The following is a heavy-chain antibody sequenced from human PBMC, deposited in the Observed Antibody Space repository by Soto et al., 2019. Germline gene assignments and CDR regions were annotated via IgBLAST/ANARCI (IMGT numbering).Heavy chain of an antibody. CDR3: ARERLVASNWFFDL. V-gene: IGHV3-53*01. J-gene: IGHJ2*01. CDR2: FYPAGST. Sequence: EVQLMESGGGLIQPGGSLRLSCAASGFSVGSNYMNWVRQAPGKGLEWVSVFYPAGSTYYADSVKGRFTISRDNTKNTLYLQMNSLRAGDTAVYYCARERLVASNWFFDLWGRGTLVTVSS. CDR1: GFSVGSNY. D-gene: IGHD2-8*02.